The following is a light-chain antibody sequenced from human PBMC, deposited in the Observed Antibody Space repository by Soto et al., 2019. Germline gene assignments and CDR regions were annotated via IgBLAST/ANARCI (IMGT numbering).Light chain of an antibody. CDR3: RSYTSSSTLV. Sequence: QSALTQPASVSGSPGQSITISCTGTSSDVGGYNYVSWYQQHPGKAPKLMIYEVSNRPSGVSNRFSGSKSGNTASLPISGLQAADEADYYCRSYTSSSTLVFGTGTKVTVL. V-gene: IGLV2-14*01. CDR1: SSDVGGYNY. J-gene: IGLJ1*01. CDR2: EVS.